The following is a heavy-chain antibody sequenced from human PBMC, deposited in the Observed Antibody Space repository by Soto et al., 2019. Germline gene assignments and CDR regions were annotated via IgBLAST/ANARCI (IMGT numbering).Heavy chain of an antibody. CDR3: ASDNGGNTN. CDR1: GGTFSSYT. J-gene: IGHJ4*02. V-gene: IGHV1-69*02. D-gene: IGHD4-17*01. Sequence: QVQLVQSGAEVKKPGSSVKVSCKASGGTFSSYTISWVRQAPGQGLEWMGRIIPILGIANYAQKFQGRVKITAAKSTSTADIELSSLRSEDTAVYYCASDNGGNTNWGQGTLVTVSS. CDR2: IIPILGIA.